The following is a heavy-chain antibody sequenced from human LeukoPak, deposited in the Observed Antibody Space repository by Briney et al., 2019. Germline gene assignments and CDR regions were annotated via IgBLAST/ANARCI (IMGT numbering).Heavy chain of an antibody. CDR2: ISYDGSNK. CDR3: AREDIVVVVAAWYYYYGMDV. Sequence: GRSLRLSCAASGFTFSSYAMHWVRQAPGRGLEWVAVISYDGSNKYYADSVKGRFTISRDNSKNTLYLQMNSLRAEDTAVYYCAREDIVVVVAAWYYYYGMDVWGQGTTVTVSS. CDR1: GFTFSSYA. V-gene: IGHV3-30-3*01. D-gene: IGHD2-15*01. J-gene: IGHJ6*02.